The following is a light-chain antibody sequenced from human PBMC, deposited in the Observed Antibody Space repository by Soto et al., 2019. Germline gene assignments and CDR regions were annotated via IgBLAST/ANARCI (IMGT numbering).Light chain of an antibody. CDR2: QVT. V-gene: IGLV2-14*01. Sequence: QSSLTQPASVSRSLGQSITISCAGTSSDLAIYNYVSWYQQQPGKAPKLMIYQVTNRPSGVSNRFSGSRSGNTASLTISGLQAEDEADYYCSSYTDSSNYVFGTGTKVTVL. J-gene: IGLJ1*01. CDR1: SSDLAIYNY. CDR3: SSYTDSSNYV.